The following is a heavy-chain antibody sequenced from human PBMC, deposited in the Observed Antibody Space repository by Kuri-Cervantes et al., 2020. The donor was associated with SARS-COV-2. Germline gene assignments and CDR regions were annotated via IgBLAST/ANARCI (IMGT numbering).Heavy chain of an antibody. CDR1: GFTFSSYS. CDR3: ARDFATTVVTLGRGGDY. CDR2: FSGSGSYI. D-gene: IGHD4-23*01. J-gene: IGHJ4*02. Sequence: GGSLRLSCAASGFTFSSYSMNWVRQAPGKGLEWVSSFSGSGSYIYYADSVKGRFTISRDNSKNTLYLQMNSLRAEDTAVYYCARDFATTVVTLGRGGDYWGQGTLVTVSS. V-gene: IGHV3-21*01.